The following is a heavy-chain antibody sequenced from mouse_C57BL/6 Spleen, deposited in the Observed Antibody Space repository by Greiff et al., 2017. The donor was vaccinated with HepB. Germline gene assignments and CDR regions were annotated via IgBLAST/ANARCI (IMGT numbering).Heavy chain of an antibody. CDR3: ARHYGSSYHYYAMDY. D-gene: IGHD1-1*01. CDR1: GFTFSSYG. V-gene: IGHV5-6*01. Sequence: VQLKESGGDLVKPGGSLKLSCAASGFTFSSYGMSWVRQTPDKRLEWVATISSGGSYTYYPDSVKGRFTISRDKAKNTLYLEMSSLKSEDTAMYYCARHYGSSYHYYAMDYWGQGTSVTVSS. CDR2: ISSGGSYT. J-gene: IGHJ4*01.